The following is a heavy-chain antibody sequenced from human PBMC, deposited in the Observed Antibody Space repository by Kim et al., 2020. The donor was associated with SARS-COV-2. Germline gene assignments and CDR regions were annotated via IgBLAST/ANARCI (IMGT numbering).Heavy chain of an antibody. CDR2: IHDSGST. CDR3: ARALGARGDGYFQH. V-gene: IGHV4-59*13. Sequence: SETLSLTCAVSGGSINSYYWNWIRQPPGKGLEWIVYIHDSGSTNYNPSLKSRVTISVDTSKNQFSLKLSSVTAADTAVYYCARALGARGDGYFQHWGQGTLATVSS. J-gene: IGHJ1*01. CDR1: GGSINSYY. D-gene: IGHD1-26*01.